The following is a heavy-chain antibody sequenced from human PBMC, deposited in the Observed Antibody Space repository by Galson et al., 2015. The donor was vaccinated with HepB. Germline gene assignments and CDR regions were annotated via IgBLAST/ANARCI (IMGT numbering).Heavy chain of an antibody. D-gene: IGHD3-22*01. V-gene: IGHV3-23*01. CDR2: ISGSGGGT. J-gene: IGHJ4*02. CDR1: GFTFSSYA. CDR3: AKRSYSYDSSGYPFDY. Sequence: SLRLSCAASGFTFSSYAMSWVRQAPGKGLEWVSAISGSGGGTYYADSVKGRFTIPRDNSKNTLYLQMNSLRAEDTAVFYCAKRSYSYDSSGYPFDYWGQGTLVTVSS.